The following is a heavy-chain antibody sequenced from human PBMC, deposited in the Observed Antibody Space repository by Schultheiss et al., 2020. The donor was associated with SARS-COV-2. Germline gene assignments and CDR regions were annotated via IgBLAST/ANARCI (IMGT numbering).Heavy chain of an antibody. J-gene: IGHJ5*02. V-gene: IGHV4-61*08. CDR2: GYYDGST. CDR1: GDLVRSSGYY. CDR3: VRGRRRWPGREIMDWFDP. D-gene: IGHD4-23*01. Sequence: SETLSLTCSVSGDLVRSSGYYWNWIRQPPRKGLEWIGYGYYDGSTNYNPSLRSRVTISVDTSKNRLSLKLTSVTAADTAVYYCVRGRRRWPGREIMDWFDPWGQGSLVTGSS.